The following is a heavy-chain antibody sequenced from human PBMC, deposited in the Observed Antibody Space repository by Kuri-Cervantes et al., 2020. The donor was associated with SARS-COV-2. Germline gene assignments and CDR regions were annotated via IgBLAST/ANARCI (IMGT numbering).Heavy chain of an antibody. Sequence: GESLKISCAASGFTFSSYGMHWVRQAPGKGLEWVAVIWYDGSNKYYADSVKGRFTISRDNSKNTLYLQMNSLRAEDTAVYYCARVGGGHWELLYLDYWGQGTLVTVSS. J-gene: IGHJ4*02. CDR1: GFTFSSYG. D-gene: IGHD1-26*01. CDR2: IWYDGSNK. V-gene: IGHV3-33*01. CDR3: ARVGGGHWELLYLDY.